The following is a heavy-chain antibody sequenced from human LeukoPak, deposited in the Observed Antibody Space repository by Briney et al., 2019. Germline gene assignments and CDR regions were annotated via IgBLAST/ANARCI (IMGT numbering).Heavy chain of an antibody. CDR1: GSTFGSYA. V-gene: IGHV3-30-3*01. Sequence: GGSMRLSSAAAGSTFGSYAVGWVRQPEGDVRGWVAAIPYDGSNKYYADSVKGRFTISRDDSKNTLYLQMNSLRAEDTAVYYCARVTRYYDSSALGYYFDYWGQGTLVTVSS. CDR3: ARVTRYYDSSALGYYFDY. CDR2: IPYDGSNK. J-gene: IGHJ4*02. D-gene: IGHD3-22*01.